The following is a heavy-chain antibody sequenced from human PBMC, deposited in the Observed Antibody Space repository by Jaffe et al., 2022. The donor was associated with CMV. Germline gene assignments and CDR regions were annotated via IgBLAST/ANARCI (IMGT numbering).Heavy chain of an antibody. CDR3: ARDRGFLEWPHGWFDP. J-gene: IGHJ5*02. Sequence: EVQLVESGGGLVKPGGSLRLSCAASGFTFSSYSMNWVRQAPGKGLEWVSSISSSSSYIYYADSVKGRFTISRDNAKNSLYLQMNSLRAEDTAVYYCARDRGFLEWPHGWFDPWGQGTLVTVSS. V-gene: IGHV3-21*01. CDR1: GFTFSSYS. D-gene: IGHD3-3*01. CDR2: ISSSSSYI.